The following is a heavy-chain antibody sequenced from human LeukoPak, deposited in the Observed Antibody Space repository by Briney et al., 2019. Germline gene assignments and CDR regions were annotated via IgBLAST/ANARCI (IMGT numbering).Heavy chain of an antibody. CDR2: ISYDGSNK. CDR1: GFTFSSYG. J-gene: IGHJ3*02. D-gene: IGHD5-18*01. Sequence: GGSLRLSCAASGFTFSSYGMHWVRQAPGKGLEWVAVISYDGSNKYYADSVKGRFTISRDNSKNTLYLQMNSLRAEDTAVYYCARGKGSSFDYRAFDIWGQGTMVTVSS. CDR3: ARGKGSSFDYRAFDI. V-gene: IGHV3-30*03.